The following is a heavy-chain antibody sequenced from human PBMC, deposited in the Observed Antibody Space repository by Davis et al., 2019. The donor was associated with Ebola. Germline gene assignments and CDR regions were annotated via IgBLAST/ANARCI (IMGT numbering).Heavy chain of an antibody. V-gene: IGHV4-59*08. CDR2: IYYSGST. Sequence: SETLSLTCTVSGAPINSHYWNWIRQPPGKGLEWIGYIYYSGSTNYNSSLKSRVTISVDTSKNQISLKLNSATAADTAVYYCASIRQTYDSSGYSQPFDYWGQGSLVSVSS. D-gene: IGHD3-22*01. CDR1: GAPINSHY. J-gene: IGHJ4*02. CDR3: ASIRQTYDSSGYSQPFDY.